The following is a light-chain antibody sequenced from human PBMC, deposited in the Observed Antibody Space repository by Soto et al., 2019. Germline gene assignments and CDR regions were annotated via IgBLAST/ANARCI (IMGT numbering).Light chain of an antibody. CDR3: QQYNTCPYT. Sequence: DIQMTQSPSSLSASVGDTVTLTCRASQSFTNYLAWYQQKPGKAPKLLIYAASTLQTGVPARFSGSGSGTHFTLTISSLQPEDAATYYCQQYNTCPYTFGQGTRLEIK. CDR1: QSFTNY. CDR2: AAS. V-gene: IGKV1-27*01. J-gene: IGKJ5*01.